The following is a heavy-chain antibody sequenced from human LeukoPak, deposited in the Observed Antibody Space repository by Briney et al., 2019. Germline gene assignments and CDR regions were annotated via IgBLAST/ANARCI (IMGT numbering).Heavy chain of an antibody. V-gene: IGHV3-66*01. CDR2: IYSGGST. CDR3: ARDKVYYYDSSGYSYYWYFDL. J-gene: IGHJ2*01. CDR1: GFTFSRYW. D-gene: IGHD3-22*01. Sequence: PGGSLRLSCGASGFTFSRYWMHWVRQVPGKGLVWVSVIYSGGSTYYADSVKGRFTISRDNSKNTLYLQMNSLRAEDTAVYYCARDKVYYYDSSGYSYYWYFDLWGRGTLVTVSS.